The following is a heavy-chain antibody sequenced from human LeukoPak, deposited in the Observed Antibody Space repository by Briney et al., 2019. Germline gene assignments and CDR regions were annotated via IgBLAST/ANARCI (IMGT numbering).Heavy chain of an antibody. D-gene: IGHD5-12*01. CDR3: ARVYRGGYIQANWFDP. CDR2: IYTSGSN. J-gene: IGHJ5*02. CDR1: GGSISSYY. Sequence: SETLSLTCTLSGGSISSYYWSWIRQPAGTGLEWIGRIYTSGSNNYHPSLKSPVTMSVDTSKNQFSLKRSSVTAADTAVYYCARVYRGGYIQANWFDPWGQGTLVTVSS. V-gene: IGHV4-4*07.